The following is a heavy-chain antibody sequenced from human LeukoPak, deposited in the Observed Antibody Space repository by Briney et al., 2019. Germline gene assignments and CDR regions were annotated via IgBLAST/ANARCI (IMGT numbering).Heavy chain of an antibody. V-gene: IGHV4-30-4*08. CDR1: GGSISSGDYY. CDR2: ISHSGNS. D-gene: IGHD2-2*02. CDR3: ARQPSTRYCSSATCYTLDI. J-gene: IGHJ3*02. Sequence: PPETLSLTCTVSGGSISSGDYYWSWIRQPPGKGLEWIGYISHSGNSYFNPSLKRRIILSVDTSKNQFSLKLSSVTAADTAVYYCARQPSTRYCSSATCYTLDIWGQGTMVTVSS.